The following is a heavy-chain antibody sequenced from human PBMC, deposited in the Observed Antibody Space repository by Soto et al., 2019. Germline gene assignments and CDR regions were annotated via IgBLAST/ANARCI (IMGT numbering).Heavy chain of an antibody. V-gene: IGHV4-34*01. CDR2: INHSGST. J-gene: IGHJ6*02. CDR1: GGSFSGYY. CDR3: ARGFWSGYYYYGMDV. Sequence: PSETLSLTCAVYGGSFSGYYWSWIRQPPGKGLEWIGEINHSGSTNYNPSLKSRVTISVDTSKSQFSLKLSSVTAADTAVYYCARGFWSGYYYYGMDVWGQGTTVTVSS. D-gene: IGHD3-3*01.